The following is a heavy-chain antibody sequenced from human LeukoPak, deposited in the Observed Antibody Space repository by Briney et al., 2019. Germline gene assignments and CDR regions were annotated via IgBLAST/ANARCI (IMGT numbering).Heavy chain of an antibody. J-gene: IGHJ2*01. CDR2: VSYSGST. CDR3: ARDVPSDWGIFSYWYFDL. CDR1: GGSISSYY. Sequence: SETLSLTCTVSGGSISSYYWSWIRQSPGKGLEWIGYVSYSGSTLYNPSLRSRVTISVDTSKNQFSLKLSSVTAADTAVYYCARDVPSDWGIFSYWYFDLWGRGTLVTVSS. V-gene: IGHV4-59*01. D-gene: IGHD7-27*01.